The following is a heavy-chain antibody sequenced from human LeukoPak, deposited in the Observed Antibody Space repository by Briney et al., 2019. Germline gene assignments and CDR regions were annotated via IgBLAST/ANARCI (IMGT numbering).Heavy chain of an antibody. CDR1: GFSFDDYG. D-gene: IGHD3-22*01. J-gene: IGHJ4*02. V-gene: IGHV3-20*04. Sequence: PGGSLRLSCAASGFSFDDYGMSWVRQAPGKGLEWVSGINWNGGSTGYADSVKGRFTISRDNSKNTLYLQMNSLRAEDTAVYYCAKDMRYYYDSSGYPEPDYWGQGTLVTVSS. CDR2: INWNGGST. CDR3: AKDMRYYYDSSGYPEPDY.